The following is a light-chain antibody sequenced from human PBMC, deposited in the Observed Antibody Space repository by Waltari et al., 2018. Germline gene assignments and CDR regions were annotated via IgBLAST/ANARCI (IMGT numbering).Light chain of an antibody. CDR2: DNN. CDR1: STNIRSGFR. CDR3: QSYDTSDLYV. V-gene: IGLV1-40*01. J-gene: IGLJ1*01. Sequence: QSVLTQPPSVSGAPGQRITISCTGTSTNIRSGFRVHWYRQLPGTAPKVVIYDNNNRPSGVPDRFSGSRSGTSASLAISGLRAEDEADYYCQSYDTSDLYVFGSGTQVTVL.